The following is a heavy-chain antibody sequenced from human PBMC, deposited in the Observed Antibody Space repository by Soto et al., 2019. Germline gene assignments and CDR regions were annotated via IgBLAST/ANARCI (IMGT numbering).Heavy chain of an antibody. Sequence: QLQLQESGPGLVKPSETLSLTCTVSGGSISSGNFYWGWIRQPPGKGLEWIGSIYYSGSTFYKWSLKGRVTLSGDTSKNQFSLTLRSVTAADTAVYYCAILLQERYNWFDPWGQGTLVTVSS. CDR1: GGSISSGNFY. J-gene: IGHJ5*02. CDR3: AILLQERYNWFDP. CDR2: IYYSGST. D-gene: IGHD1-1*01. V-gene: IGHV4-39*01.